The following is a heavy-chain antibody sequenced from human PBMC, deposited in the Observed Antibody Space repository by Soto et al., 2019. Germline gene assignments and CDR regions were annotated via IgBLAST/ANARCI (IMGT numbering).Heavy chain of an antibody. J-gene: IGHJ4*02. CDR3: ARSISAIPGDN. CDR2: IKPDGSEI. D-gene: IGHD2-2*01. CDR1: GFSFSSYW. V-gene: IGHV3-7*05. Sequence: EVQLVESGGGLVQPGGSLRLSCAASGFSFSSYWMSWVRQVPGKGLEWVANIKPDGSEIYYVDSVKGRFTISRDNAKNSVCLQMNSLSAEDTAMYHCARSISAIPGDNWGQGTLVTVSS.